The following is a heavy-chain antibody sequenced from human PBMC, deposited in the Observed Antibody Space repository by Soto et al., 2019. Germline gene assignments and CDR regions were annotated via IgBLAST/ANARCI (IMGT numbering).Heavy chain of an antibody. D-gene: IGHD1-26*01. CDR1: GFRFSIYS. Sequence: EVQLVESGGALVQRGGSLTLSCAASGFRFSIYSMNWVRQAPGKGLEWSAYITSDTKTIKYAESVKGRFTISRDNAKNSVYLQMNNLSDEDTAVYYCARSVGGHFDYWGQGTVVTVSS. CDR3: ARSVGGHFDY. J-gene: IGHJ4*02. V-gene: IGHV3-48*02. CDR2: ITSDTKTI.